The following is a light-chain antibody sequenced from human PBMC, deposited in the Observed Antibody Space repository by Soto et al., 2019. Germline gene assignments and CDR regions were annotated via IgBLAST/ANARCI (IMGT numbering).Light chain of an antibody. CDR2: DDY. V-gene: IGLV3-21*02. CDR3: QVWDSNRDHWV. CDR1: SIGIKR. Sequence: SYELTQAPSVSAAPGQTASITCGGSSIGIKRVHWYQQKPGQAPVLVVYDDYDRPSGIPERFSGFNSGDTATLTISRVEAGDEADYYCQVWDSNRDHWVFGGGTKVTVL. J-gene: IGLJ3*02.